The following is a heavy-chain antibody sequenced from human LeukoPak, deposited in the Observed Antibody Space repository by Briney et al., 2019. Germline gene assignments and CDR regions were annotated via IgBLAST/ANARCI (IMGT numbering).Heavy chain of an antibody. CDR1: GFTFNRYR. J-gene: IGHJ3*02. Sequence: GGSLRLSCAASGFTFNRYRLHWVRQAPGKGLEWVAVISYDGCYQFYADSVKGRFTVSRDNSKNTLSLQMNSLRAEDTAVYHCARMMTDFDGSGHDIQRGAFDIWGQGTMVTVS. CDR2: ISYDGCYQ. CDR3: ARMMTDFDGSGHDIQRGAFDI. V-gene: IGHV3-30*04. D-gene: IGHD3-22*01.